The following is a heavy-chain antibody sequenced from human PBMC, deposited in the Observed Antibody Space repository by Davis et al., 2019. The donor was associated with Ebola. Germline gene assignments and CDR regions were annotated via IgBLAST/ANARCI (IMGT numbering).Heavy chain of an antibody. CDR2: IYYSGST. J-gene: IGHJ6*02. Sequence: PSETLSLTCTVSGGSISSYYWGWIRQPPGKGLEWIGSIYYSGSTNYNPSLKSRVTISVDTSKNQFSLKLSSVTAADTAVYYCASSSSGNYYYGMDVWGQGTTVTVSS. CDR3: ASSSSGNYYYGMDV. CDR1: GGSISSYY. D-gene: IGHD6-6*01. V-gene: IGHV4-59*12.